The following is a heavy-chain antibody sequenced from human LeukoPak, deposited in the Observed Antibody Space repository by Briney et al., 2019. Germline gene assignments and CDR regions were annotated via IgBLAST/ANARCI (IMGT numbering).Heavy chain of an antibody. J-gene: IGHJ6*04. CDR3: ARSHVDYGDHSEDYYYYGMDV. V-gene: IGHV1-18*04. D-gene: IGHD4-17*01. CDR1: GYTFTSYG. CDR2: ISAYNGNT. Sequence: VSVKVSCKASGYTFTSYGISWVRQAPGQGLEWMGWISAYNGNTNYAQKLQGRVTMTTDTSTSTAYMELRSLRSDDTAVYYCARSHVDYGDHSEDYYYYGMDVWGKGTTVTVSS.